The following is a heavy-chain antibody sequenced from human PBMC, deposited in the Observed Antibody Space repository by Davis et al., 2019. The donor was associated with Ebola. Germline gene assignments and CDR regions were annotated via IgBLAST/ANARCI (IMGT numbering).Heavy chain of an antibody. CDR1: EFIFSSYA. Sequence: GGSLRLSCATSEFIFSSYAMSWVRQAPGKGLEWVSSISGSGESTYYADSVTGRFTISRDNSKNTLYLQMSSLRTEDTAVYYCVKGIVGTAKVYWGQGTLVTVSS. CDR2: ISGSGEST. J-gene: IGHJ4*02. V-gene: IGHV3-23*01. D-gene: IGHD1-26*01. CDR3: VKGIVGTAKVY.